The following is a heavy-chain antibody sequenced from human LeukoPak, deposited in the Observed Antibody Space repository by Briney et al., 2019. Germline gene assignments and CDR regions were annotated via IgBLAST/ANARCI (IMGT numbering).Heavy chain of an antibody. Sequence: GGSLRLSCAASGFTFSSYAMHWVRQAPGKGLEWVSAISGSGGSTYYADSVKGRFTISRDNSKNTLYLQMNSLRAEDTAVYYCARAQAGAVLYFDYWGQGTLVTVSS. V-gene: IGHV3-23*01. CDR2: ISGSGGST. J-gene: IGHJ4*02. D-gene: IGHD3-3*01. CDR3: ARAQAGAVLYFDY. CDR1: GFTFSSYA.